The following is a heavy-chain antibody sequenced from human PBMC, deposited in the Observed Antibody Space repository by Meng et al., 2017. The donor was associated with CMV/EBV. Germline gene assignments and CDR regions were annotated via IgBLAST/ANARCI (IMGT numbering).Heavy chain of an antibody. J-gene: IGHJ6*02. CDR2: INPNSGGT. D-gene: IGHD2-2*01. Sequence: ASVKVSCKASGYTFTGYYMHWVRQAPGQGLEWMGWINPNSGGTNYAQKFQGRVTMTRDTSISTAYMELSRLRPDDTAVYYCAKGDIVVVPAVYYYGMDVWGQGTTVTVSS. V-gene: IGHV1-2*02. CDR1: GYTFTGYY. CDR3: AKGDIVVVPAVYYYGMDV.